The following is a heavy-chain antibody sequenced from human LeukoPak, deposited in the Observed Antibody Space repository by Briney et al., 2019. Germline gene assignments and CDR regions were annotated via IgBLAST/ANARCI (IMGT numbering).Heavy chain of an antibody. CDR2: IDDGGNT. V-gene: IGHV4-34*01. D-gene: IGHD2-21*02. Sequence: SETLSLTCSVYGGSFSDYFWSWIRQTPGKGLEWIGEIDDGGNTNYNPSLMSRVLVSMQKSKKEFSLVMRSVTAADTAVYYCARLSRFTWGDWGDAFDIWGQGATVIVSS. CDR3: ARLSRFTWGDWGDAFDI. J-gene: IGHJ3*02. CDR1: GGSFSDYF.